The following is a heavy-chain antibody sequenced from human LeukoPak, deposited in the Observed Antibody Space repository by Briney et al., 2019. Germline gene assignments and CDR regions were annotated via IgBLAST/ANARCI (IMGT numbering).Heavy chain of an antibody. J-gene: IGHJ3*02. Sequence: ASVKVSCTASGSTFTNYYMHWVRHAPGQGLEWMGIINPSGGSTSYAQQFQGRVTMTRDTSTTTHYTELSSLRSENTAVYSCARDRTVYYYDCSGYYFDAFDIWGQGTMVTVSS. CDR3: ARDRTVYYYDCSGYYFDAFDI. CDR1: GSTFTNYY. V-gene: IGHV1-46*03. CDR2: INPSGGST. D-gene: IGHD3-22*01.